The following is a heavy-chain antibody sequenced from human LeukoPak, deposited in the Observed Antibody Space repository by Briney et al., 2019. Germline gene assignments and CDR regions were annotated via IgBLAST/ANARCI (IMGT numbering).Heavy chain of an antibody. CDR2: IYYSGST. V-gene: IGHV4-59*01. D-gene: IGHD3-22*01. Sequence: PSETLSLTCTVSGGSISSYYWSWIRQPPGKGLEWIGYIYYSGSTNYNPSLKSRVTISVDTSKNQYSLKLSSVTAADTAVYYCAGASYDSSGVHWGQGTLVTVSS. CDR1: GGSISSYY. CDR3: AGASYDSSGVH. J-gene: IGHJ4*02.